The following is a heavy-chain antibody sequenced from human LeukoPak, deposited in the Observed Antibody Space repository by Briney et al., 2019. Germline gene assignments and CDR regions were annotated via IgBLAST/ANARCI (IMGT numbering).Heavy chain of an antibody. CDR1: GFTFSNYE. V-gene: IGHV3-48*03. CDR3: ARDLVQLWSKDY. J-gene: IGHJ4*02. Sequence: PGVSLRLSCAASGFTFSNYEFNWVRQVPGKGLEWFSYISSSGRNIYYADSVKGRFTISRDNAKNSMYLQMNRLRGEDTAVYYCARDLVQLWSKDYWGQGTLVTVSS. D-gene: IGHD5-18*01. CDR2: ISSSGRNI.